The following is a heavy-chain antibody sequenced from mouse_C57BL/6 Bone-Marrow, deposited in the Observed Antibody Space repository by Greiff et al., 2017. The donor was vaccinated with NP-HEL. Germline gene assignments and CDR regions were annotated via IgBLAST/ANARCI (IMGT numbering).Heavy chain of an antibody. CDR2: ISSGGDYI. V-gene: IGHV5-9-1*02. Sequence: EVMLVESGEGLVKPGGSLKLSCAASGFTFSSYAMSWVRQTPEKRLEWVAYISSGGDYIYYADTVKCRFTISRDNARNTLYLQMSSLKSEDTAMYYCTRATYYGINYAMDYWGQGTSVTVSS. CDR1: GFTFSSYA. J-gene: IGHJ4*01. D-gene: IGHD1-1*01. CDR3: TRATYYGINYAMDY.